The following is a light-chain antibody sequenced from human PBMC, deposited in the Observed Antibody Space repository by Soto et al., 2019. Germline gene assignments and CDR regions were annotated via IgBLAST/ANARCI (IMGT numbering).Light chain of an antibody. CDR3: QTGGSGTVV. CDR1: SGHSSYA. Sequence: QSVLTQSPSASASLGASVKLTCTLSSGHSSYAIAWHQQQPEKGPRYLMKLNSDGSHSKGDGIPDRFSGSSSGAERYLTISSRQSADGADYYGQTGGSGTVVFGGGTKLTVL. V-gene: IGLV4-69*01. J-gene: IGLJ2*01. CDR2: LNSDGSH.